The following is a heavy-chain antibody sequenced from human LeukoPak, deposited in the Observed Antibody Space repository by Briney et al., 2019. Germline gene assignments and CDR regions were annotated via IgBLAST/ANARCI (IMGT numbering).Heavy chain of an antibody. D-gene: IGHD6-19*01. J-gene: IGHJ4*02. CDR1: GYTFTSYY. CDR3: ARFSPGWDPFDY. V-gene: IGHV1-2*02. Sequence: ASVKVSCKASGYTFTSYYMHWVRQAPGQGLEWMGWINPNSGGTNYAQKFQGRVTMTRDTSISTAYMELSRLRSDDTAVYYCARFSPGWDPFDYWGQGTLVTVSS. CDR2: INPNSGGT.